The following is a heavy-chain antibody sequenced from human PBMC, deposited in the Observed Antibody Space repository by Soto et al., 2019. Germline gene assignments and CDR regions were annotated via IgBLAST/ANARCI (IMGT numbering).Heavy chain of an antibody. Sequence: EVQLVESGGGLVKPGGSLRLSCAASGFTFSNAWMSWVRQAPGKGLEWVGRIKSKTDGGTTDYAAPVKGRFTISRDDSKNTLYLQMNSLKTEDTAVYYCTTDPTAMVTDYYYYYYMDVWGKGTTVTVS. CDR1: GFTFSNAW. J-gene: IGHJ6*03. CDR2: IKSKTDGGTT. CDR3: TTDPTAMVTDYYYYYYMDV. D-gene: IGHD5-18*01. V-gene: IGHV3-15*01.